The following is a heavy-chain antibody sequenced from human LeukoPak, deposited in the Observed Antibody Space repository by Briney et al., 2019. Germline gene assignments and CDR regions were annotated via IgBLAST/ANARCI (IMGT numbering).Heavy chain of an antibody. D-gene: IGHD1-1*01. Sequence: PGGSLRLSCAASGFIVSNNYMNWVRQAPGEGLEWVSVIYTGGDTYYADSVEGRFTISRDTSKNTLYLQMNSQRAEDTAVYYCAGEERYYFNYWGQGTLVTVSS. CDR1: GFIVSNNY. J-gene: IGHJ4*02. CDR2: IYTGGDT. V-gene: IGHV3-53*01. CDR3: AGEERYYFNY.